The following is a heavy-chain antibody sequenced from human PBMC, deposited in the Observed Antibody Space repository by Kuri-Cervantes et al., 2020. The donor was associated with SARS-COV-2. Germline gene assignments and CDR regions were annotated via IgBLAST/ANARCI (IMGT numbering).Heavy chain of an antibody. CDR3: ATLIAATPWFDP. CDR2: FDPEDGEA. CDR1: GGTFSSYA. J-gene: IGHJ5*02. V-gene: IGHV1-24*01. Sequence: ASVKVSCKASGGTFSSYAISWVRQAPGQGLEWMGGFDPEDGEAIYAQKFQGRVTMTEDTSTDTAYMELSSLRSEDTAVYYCATLIAATPWFDPWGQGTLVTVSS. D-gene: IGHD2-15*01.